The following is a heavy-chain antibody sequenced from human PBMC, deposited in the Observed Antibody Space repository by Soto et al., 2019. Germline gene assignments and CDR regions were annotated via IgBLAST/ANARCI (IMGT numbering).Heavy chain of an antibody. V-gene: IGHV1-8*02. CDR1: GYTFINFD. CDR2: MNPGSGKT. D-gene: IGHD6-13*01. J-gene: IGHJ5*02. CDR3: ARMASAGTLNWFDP. Sequence: ASVKVSCKASGYTFINFDISWVRQATGQGLEWMGWMNPGSGKTGYANKFQGRVTMTRDASTGTAHLELSSLTSEDTAVYYCARMASAGTLNWFDPWGQGTLVTVSS.